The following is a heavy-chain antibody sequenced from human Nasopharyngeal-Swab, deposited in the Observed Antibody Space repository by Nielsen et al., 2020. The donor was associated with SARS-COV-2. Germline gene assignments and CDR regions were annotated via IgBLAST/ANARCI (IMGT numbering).Heavy chain of an antibody. J-gene: IGHJ6*02. CDR2: ISSSGSTI. CDR3: ARFYGMDV. Sequence: LSLTCAASGFTFSSYEMNWVRQAPGKGLEWVSYISSSGSTIYYADSVKGRFTISRDNAKNSLYLQMNSLRAEDTAVYYCARFYGMDVWGQGTTVTVFS. V-gene: IGHV3-48*03. CDR1: GFTFSSYE.